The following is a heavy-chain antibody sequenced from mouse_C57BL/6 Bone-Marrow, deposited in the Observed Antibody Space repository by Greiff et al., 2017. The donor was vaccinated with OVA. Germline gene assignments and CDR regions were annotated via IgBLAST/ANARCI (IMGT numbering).Heavy chain of an antibody. CDR2: INPNNGGT. CDR1: GYTFTDYY. J-gene: IGHJ1*03. D-gene: IGHD1-1*01. V-gene: IGHV1-26*01. CDR3: ADHYYGSSYWYFDV. Sequence: EVQLQQSGPELVKPGASVKISCKASGYTFTDYYMNWVKQSHGKSLEWIGDINPNNGGTSYNQKFTGKATLTVDKSSSTAYMGLRILTSEDSAVYYCADHYYGSSYWYFDVWGTGTTVTVSS.